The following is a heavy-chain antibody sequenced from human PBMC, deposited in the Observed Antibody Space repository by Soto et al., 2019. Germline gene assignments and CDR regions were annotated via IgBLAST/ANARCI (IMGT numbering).Heavy chain of an antibody. J-gene: IGHJ6*03. CDR3: AKARYDILTYYMDV. V-gene: IGHV3-23*01. CDR2: ISGSGGTT. D-gene: IGHD3-9*01. Sequence: HPGGSLRLSCEASGFTFSNYAVSWVRQAPGKGLEWVAVISGSGGTTHYVDSVKGRFTISRDNSKNTLYLQMNSLRAEDTAIYYCAKARYDILTYYMDVWGKGTTVTVSS. CDR1: GFTFSNYA.